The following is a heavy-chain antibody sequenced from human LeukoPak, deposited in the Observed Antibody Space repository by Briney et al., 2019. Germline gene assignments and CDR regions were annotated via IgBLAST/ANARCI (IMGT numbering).Heavy chain of an antibody. Sequence: GGSLRLSCAASGFTFSTYEMNWVRQAPGKGLEWVSYISSTGSNIYYADSVKGRFTISRDNAKNSLYLLMNSLRAEDTAVYYCARSQGGTMSLRHFDLWGRGTLVTVSS. CDR3: ARSQGGTMSLRHFDL. CDR2: ISSTGSNI. D-gene: IGHD3-22*01. CDR1: GFTFSTYE. J-gene: IGHJ2*01. V-gene: IGHV3-48*03.